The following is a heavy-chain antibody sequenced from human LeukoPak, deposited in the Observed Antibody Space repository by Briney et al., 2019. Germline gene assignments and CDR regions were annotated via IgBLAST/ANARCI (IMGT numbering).Heavy chain of an antibody. CDR3: ARRLRFYYYYMDV. CDR2: ITHSGST. V-gene: IGHV4-34*01. J-gene: IGHJ6*03. D-gene: IGHD2-15*01. Sequence: SKTLSLTCTVSGGSISSYYWSWIRQPPGKGLESIGEITHSGSTNYNPPLKSRVTISVDTSKSQFSLKLNSVTAADTAVYYCARRLRFYYYYMDVWGKGTTVTISS. CDR1: GGSISSYY.